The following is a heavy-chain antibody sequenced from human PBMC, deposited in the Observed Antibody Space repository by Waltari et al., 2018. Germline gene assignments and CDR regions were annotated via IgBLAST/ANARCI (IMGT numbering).Heavy chain of an antibody. CDR2: IYHSGSP. CDR3: ARVGPRISYSSSWYGGYNWFDP. D-gene: IGHD6-13*01. CDR1: GYSISSGYY. V-gene: IGHV4-38-2*01. J-gene: IGHJ5*02. Sequence: QVQLQESGPGLVKPSETLSLTCAVSGYSISSGYYWGWIRQPPGKGLGWIGSIYHSGSPYYHPSLKSRVTRSVDTSKNQFALKLSSVTAADTAVYYCARVGPRISYSSSWYGGYNWFDPWGQGTLVTVSS.